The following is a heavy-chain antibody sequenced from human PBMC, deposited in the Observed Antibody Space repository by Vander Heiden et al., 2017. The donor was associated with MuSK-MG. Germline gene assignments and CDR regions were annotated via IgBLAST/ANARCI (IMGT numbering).Heavy chain of an antibody. D-gene: IGHD2-2*01. Sequence: VQLVESGGGLVQPGGSLGLSCPARGFVFTTFSMTWVRQAPGKGLEWVSYISTSGRTIYYADSVKGRFTISRDNAKNSLYLQMNSLRAEDTAVYYCAKNPYCSDTSCLSDSWGQGTLVTVSS. CDR3: AKNPYCSDTSCLSDS. J-gene: IGHJ5*01. V-gene: IGHV3-48*01. CDR2: ISTSGRTI. CDR1: GFVFTTFS.